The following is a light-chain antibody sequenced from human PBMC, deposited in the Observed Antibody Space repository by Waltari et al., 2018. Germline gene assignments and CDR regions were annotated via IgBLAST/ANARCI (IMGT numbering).Light chain of an antibody. CDR1: QTVLHSSDTKNY. Sequence: DIVMTQSPDSLAVSLGERATINCKSSQTVLHSSDTKNYVAWYQQKPGQPPKLLIYWSSTRESGVPDRFSGSGSETDFTLTISSLQAEDVAVYYCHQYSSTPWTFGQGTKVEVK. J-gene: IGKJ1*01. V-gene: IGKV4-1*01. CDR3: HQYSSTPWT. CDR2: WSS.